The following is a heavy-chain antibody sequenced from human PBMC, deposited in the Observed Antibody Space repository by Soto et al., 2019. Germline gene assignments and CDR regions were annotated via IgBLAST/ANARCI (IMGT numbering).Heavy chain of an antibody. J-gene: IGHJ4*02. D-gene: IGHD1-26*01. CDR3: AKWMGAFDY. CDR1: GFTFSSYG. CDR2: ISYDGSNK. V-gene: IGHV3-30*18. Sequence: QVLLVESGGGVVQPGRSLRLSCAASGFTFSSYGMHWVRQAPGKGLEWVAVISYDGSNKYYADSVKGRFTISRDNSKNTLYLQMNSLRAEDTAVYYCAKWMGAFDYWGQGTLVTVSS.